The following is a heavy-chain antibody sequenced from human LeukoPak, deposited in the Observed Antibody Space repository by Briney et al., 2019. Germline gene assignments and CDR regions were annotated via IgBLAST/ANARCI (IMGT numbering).Heavy chain of an antibody. CDR1: GYTFTGYY. CDR3: ARVLWFGESHFDY. Sequence: GASVKVSCKASGYTFTGYYMHWVRQAPGQGLEWMGWINPNSGGTNYAQKFQGRVTMTRDTSISTAYMELRSLRSDDTAVYYCARVLWFGESHFDYWGQGTLVTVSS. J-gene: IGHJ4*02. CDR2: INPNSGGT. D-gene: IGHD3-10*01. V-gene: IGHV1-2*02.